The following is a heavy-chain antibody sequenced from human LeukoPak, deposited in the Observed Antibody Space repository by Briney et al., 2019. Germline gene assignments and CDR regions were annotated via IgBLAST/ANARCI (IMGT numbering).Heavy chain of an antibody. CDR3: TRLVGATQYDY. CDR2: IRSKANSYAT. Sequence: PGGSLRLSCAASGFTFSGSAMHWVCQASGKGLEWVGRIRSKANSYATAYAASVKGRFTISRDDSKNTAYLQMNSLKTEDTAVYYCTRLVGATQYDYWGQGTLVTVSS. D-gene: IGHD1-26*01. CDR1: GFTFSGSA. J-gene: IGHJ4*02. V-gene: IGHV3-73*01.